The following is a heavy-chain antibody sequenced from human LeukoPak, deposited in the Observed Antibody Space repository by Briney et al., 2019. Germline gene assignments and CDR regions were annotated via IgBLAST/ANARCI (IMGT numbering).Heavy chain of an antibody. CDR3: AKDPPKTTRLVATILNWFDP. Sequence: GRSLRLSCAASGFTFSSYGMHWVRQAPGKGLEWVSAISGSGGSTYYADSEKGRFTISRDNSKNTLYLQMNSLRAEDTAVYYCAKDPPKTTRLVATILNWFDPWGQGTLVTVSS. J-gene: IGHJ5*02. CDR1: GFTFSSYG. CDR2: ISGSGGST. D-gene: IGHD5-12*01. V-gene: IGHV3-23*01.